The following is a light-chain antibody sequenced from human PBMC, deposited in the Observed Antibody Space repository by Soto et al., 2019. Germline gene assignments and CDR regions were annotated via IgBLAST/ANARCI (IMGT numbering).Light chain of an antibody. CDR3: SSYAGRNNYV. V-gene: IGLV2-8*01. CDR1: SRYVGGYNY. Sequence: QSVLTQPPSASGSPGQSVTISCTGISRYVGGYNYVSWYQQHPGKAPKLMVYEVNKRPSGVPDRFSGSKSGNTASLTVSGLQAEDEADYYCSSYAGRNNYVFGTGTKVTVL. CDR2: EVN. J-gene: IGLJ1*01.